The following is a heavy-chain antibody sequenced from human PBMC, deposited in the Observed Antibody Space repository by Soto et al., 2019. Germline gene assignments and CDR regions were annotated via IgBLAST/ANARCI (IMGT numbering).Heavy chain of an antibody. V-gene: IGHV3-33*08. D-gene: IGHD5-12*01. CDR2: IWFDGTDK. J-gene: IGHJ4*02. Sequence: PGGSLRLSCAASGFTFSSYGIHWVRQAPGKGLEWVAVIWFDGTDKYYADFLKGRFTISRDNSKNTVSLQMTGLRAEDTALYYCARSLGGYLGGYFDSWGQGTLVTVSS. CDR1: GFTFSSYG. CDR3: ARSLGGYLGGYFDS.